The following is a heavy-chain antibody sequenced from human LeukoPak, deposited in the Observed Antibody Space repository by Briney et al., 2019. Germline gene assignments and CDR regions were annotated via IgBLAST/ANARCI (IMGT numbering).Heavy chain of an antibody. CDR2: ISGGGRTT. CDR1: GFTFSNHA. V-gene: IGHV3-23*01. Sequence: GGSLRLSCAASGFTFSNHAMSWVRQAPGKGLQWVAVISGGGRTTEYEDFVKGRFTISRDNSKNTLSLQMNSLTVEDTAIYFCAKNVVVKGYIDFWGQGTLVTVSS. CDR3: AKNVVVKGYIDF. J-gene: IGHJ4*02. D-gene: IGHD2-15*01.